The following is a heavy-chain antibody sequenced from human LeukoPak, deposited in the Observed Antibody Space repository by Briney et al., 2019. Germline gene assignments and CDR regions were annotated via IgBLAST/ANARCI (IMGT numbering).Heavy chain of an antibody. D-gene: IGHD1-26*01. CDR3: ASISYSGSYHTSYY. J-gene: IGHJ4*02. Sequence: HSGGSLRLSCAASVFTMSSYDMSWVRQAPGKGLEWVSSITDNGVSTYYADSVKGRFTISRDNSKNMLYLQMNSLRAEDTAVYYCASISYSGSYHTSYYWGQGTLVTVSS. CDR1: VFTMSSYD. V-gene: IGHV3-23*01. CDR2: ITDNGVST.